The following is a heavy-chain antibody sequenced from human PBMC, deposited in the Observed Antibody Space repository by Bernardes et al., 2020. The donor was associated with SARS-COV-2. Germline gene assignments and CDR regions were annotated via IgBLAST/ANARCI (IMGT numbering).Heavy chain of an antibody. D-gene: IGHD6-19*01. J-gene: IGHJ4*02. V-gene: IGHV3-48*02. CDR1: GFTFSSYS. Sequence: GGSLRLSCAASGFTFSSYSMNWVRQAPGKGLEWVSYISSSGGTIYYADSVKGRFTVSRDNAKTSLFLQMNSLRDDDTAVYYCARDPAGWSEVVDYWGKGTLVNVSS. CDR2: ISSSGGTI. CDR3: ARDPAGWSEVVDY.